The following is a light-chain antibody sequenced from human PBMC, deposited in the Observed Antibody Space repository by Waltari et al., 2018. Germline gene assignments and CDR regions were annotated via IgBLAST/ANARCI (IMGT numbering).Light chain of an antibody. V-gene: IGLV2-14*03. CDR2: DGS. CDR1: DSDIGAYNY. J-gene: IGLJ2*01. CDR3: SSYTRRNTVI. Sequence: QSALAPPAPVSGSPGQSLPISCTGTDSDIGAYNYVPWYQQHPGIAPKLLLSDGSDRPSGVSDRFSGSKSGKTAALTISGLQPEDAADYYCSSYTRRNTVIFGGGTKLTVV.